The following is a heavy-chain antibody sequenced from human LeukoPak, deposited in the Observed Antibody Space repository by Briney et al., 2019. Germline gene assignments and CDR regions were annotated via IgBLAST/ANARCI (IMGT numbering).Heavy chain of an antibody. V-gene: IGHV3-48*01. CDR1: GFTFSSYS. CDR3: ARDHHRRLYDSQARDTFDI. Sequence: GGSLRLSCAASGFTFSSYSMNWVRQAPGKGLEWVSYISSSSSTIYYADSVKGRFALSRDNAKNSLYLQMNSLRAEDTAVYYCARDHHRRLYDSQARDTFDIWGQGTMVTVSS. D-gene: IGHD3-22*01. J-gene: IGHJ3*02. CDR2: ISSSSSTI.